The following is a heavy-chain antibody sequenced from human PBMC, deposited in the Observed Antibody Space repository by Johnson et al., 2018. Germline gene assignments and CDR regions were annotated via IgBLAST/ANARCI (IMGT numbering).Heavy chain of an antibody. V-gene: IGHV3-15*01. D-gene: IGHD4-23*01. J-gene: IGHJ4*02. CDR3: PTEHAGGTPFDY. CDR1: GFTFTNAW. CDR2: IKSKTDGGTI. Sequence: VQLVETGGGLVNPGGSLRLSCAASGFTFTNAWVRWVRQAPGKGLEWLGRIKSKTDGGTINYAAPVKGRFTISRDESKNTLYLQMDSLKPEDTAVYYCPTEHAGGTPFDYWGQGTLVTVSS.